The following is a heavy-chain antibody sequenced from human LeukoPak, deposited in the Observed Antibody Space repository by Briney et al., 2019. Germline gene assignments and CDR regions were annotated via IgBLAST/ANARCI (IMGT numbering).Heavy chain of an antibody. V-gene: IGHV1-18*01. Sequence: GASVKVCCKTSGYTFTSYAITWVRQAPGQRLEWMGWISPYSGITNYAQMLQGRVTMTTDTSTSTAYMELRSLRSDDAAMYYCARLDSYGSSQADYWGQGALVTVSS. CDR2: ISPYSGIT. CDR1: GYTFTSYA. D-gene: IGHD5-18*01. J-gene: IGHJ4*02. CDR3: ARLDSYGSSQADY.